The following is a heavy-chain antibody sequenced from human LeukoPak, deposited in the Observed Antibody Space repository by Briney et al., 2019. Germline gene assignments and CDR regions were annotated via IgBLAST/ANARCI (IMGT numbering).Heavy chain of an antibody. CDR3: ARDGTLNYSSGWVYMDV. CDR2: INPNSGGT. CDR1: GYTFTDYY. Sequence: ASVPVSCKASGYTFTDYYMHWVRQAPGQGLEWMGWINPNSGGTNYAQKFQGRVTMTRDTSISTAYMELSRLRSDDTAVYYCARDGTLNYSSGWVYMDVWGKGTTVTISS. D-gene: IGHD6-25*01. V-gene: IGHV1-2*02. J-gene: IGHJ6*03.